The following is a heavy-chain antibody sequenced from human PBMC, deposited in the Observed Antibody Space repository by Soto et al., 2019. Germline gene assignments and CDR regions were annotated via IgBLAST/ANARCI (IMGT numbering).Heavy chain of an antibody. D-gene: IGHD6-13*01. J-gene: IGHJ4*02. CDR1: GGSFSGYY. Sequence: QVQLQQWGAGLLKPSETLSLTCAVYGGSFSGYYWSWIRQPPGKGLEWIGEINHSGSTNYTPSLKSRVTISVDTSKNQFSLKLSSVTAADTAVYYCARVGGQQLVYFDYWGQGTLVTVSS. V-gene: IGHV4-34*01. CDR3: ARVGGQQLVYFDY. CDR2: INHSGST.